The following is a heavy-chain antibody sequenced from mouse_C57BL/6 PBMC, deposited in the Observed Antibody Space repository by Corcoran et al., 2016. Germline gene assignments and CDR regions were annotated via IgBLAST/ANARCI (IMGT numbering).Heavy chain of an antibody. Sequence: EVQLQQSGPELVKPGASVKISCKASGYTFTDYCMNWVKQSHGKSLEWSGDINPNNGDTSYNEKFKGKATLTVDKSSSTAYMELRSLTSEDSAVYYCASRYDGYVSFDVWGTGTTVTVSS. D-gene: IGHD2-3*01. J-gene: IGHJ1*03. CDR2: INPNNGDT. CDR1: GYTFTDYC. CDR3: ASRYDGYVSFDV. V-gene: IGHV1-26*01.